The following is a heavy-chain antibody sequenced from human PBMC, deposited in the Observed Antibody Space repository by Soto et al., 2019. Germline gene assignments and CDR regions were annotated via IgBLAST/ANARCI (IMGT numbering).Heavy chain of an antibody. J-gene: IGHJ4*02. Sequence: LCGGSISDYQWNWIRQPPGKGLEWLGYIYYSGRNNYNPSLKSRLTISLDTSTRQFSLRLRSVTAADTAVYYCARMRGLGEISPYLDYWGQGALVTVSS. D-gene: IGHD3-16*01. CDR1: GGSISDYQ. CDR3: ARMRGLGEISPYLDY. CDR2: IYYSGRN. V-gene: IGHV4-59*01.